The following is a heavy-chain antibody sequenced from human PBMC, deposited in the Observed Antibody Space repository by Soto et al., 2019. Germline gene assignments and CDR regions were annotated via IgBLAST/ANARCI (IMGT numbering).Heavy chain of an antibody. CDR1: GYSISSGYY. V-gene: IGHV4-38-2*02. J-gene: IGHJ1*01. Sequence: SETLSLTCTVSGYSISSGYYCGWIRQPPGKGLEWIGSIYHSGSTYYNPSLKSRVTISVDTSKNQFSLKLSSVTAADTAVYYCAREYDRLVAATHPEYFQHWGQGTLVTVSS. D-gene: IGHD2-15*01. CDR2: IYHSGST. CDR3: AREYDRLVAATHPEYFQH.